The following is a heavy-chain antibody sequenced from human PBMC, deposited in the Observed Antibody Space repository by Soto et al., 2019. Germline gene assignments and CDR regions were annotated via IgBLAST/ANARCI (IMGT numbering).Heavy chain of an antibody. J-gene: IGHJ5*02. D-gene: IGHD1-1*01. CDR3: ARYNSGGNWFDP. Sequence: GGSLRLSCAASRFTFSDYYMSWIRQAPGKGLEWVSYISSSGSTIYYADSVKGRFTISRDNAKNSLYLQMNSLRDEDTAVYYCARYNSGGNWFDPWGQGTLVTVSS. CDR2: ISSSGSTI. V-gene: IGHV3-11*01. CDR1: RFTFSDYY.